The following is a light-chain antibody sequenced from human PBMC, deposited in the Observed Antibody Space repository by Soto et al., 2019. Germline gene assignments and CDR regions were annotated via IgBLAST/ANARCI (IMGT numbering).Light chain of an antibody. CDR2: AAS. CDR3: QQLKSYPIT. CDR1: QGSSTY. J-gene: IGKJ5*01. Sequence: DIQLTQSPSFLSASVGDRVTITCRASQGSSTYLGWYQQKPGKAPNLLIYAASTLQDGVPSRFSGSGSGTEFSLTISSLQPEDFATYYCQQLKSYPITFGKGTRLEIK. V-gene: IGKV1-9*01.